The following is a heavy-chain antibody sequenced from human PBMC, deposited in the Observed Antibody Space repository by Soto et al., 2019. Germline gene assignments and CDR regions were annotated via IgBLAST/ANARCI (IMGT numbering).Heavy chain of an antibody. CDR1: GFTFSSYA. V-gene: IGHV3-23*01. Sequence: GGSRILSCAASGFTFSSYAMSWVRQAPGKGLEWVSAISGSGGSTYYADSVKGRFTISRDNSKNTLYLQMNSLRAEDTAVYYCAKCRTRSHHVILKYYYPKNEFDFWGQGTPVTVSS. CDR3: AKCRTRSHHVILKYYYPKNEFDF. CDR2: ISGSGGST. J-gene: IGHJ4*01. D-gene: IGHD3-9*01.